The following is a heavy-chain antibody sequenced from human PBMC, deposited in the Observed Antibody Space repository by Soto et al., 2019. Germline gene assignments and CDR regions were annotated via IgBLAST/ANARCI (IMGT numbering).Heavy chain of an antibody. J-gene: IGHJ3*02. CDR1: GGTFSSYT. CDR2: IIPILGIA. V-gene: IGHV1-69*02. Sequence: QVQLVQSGAEVKKPGSSVKVSCKASGGTFSSYTISWVRQAPGQGLEWMGRIIPILGIANYAQKFQGRVTITAEKSTSTAYMELSSLRSEDTAVYYCARGVAVAGTDAFDIWGQGTMVTVSS. D-gene: IGHD6-19*01. CDR3: ARGVAVAGTDAFDI.